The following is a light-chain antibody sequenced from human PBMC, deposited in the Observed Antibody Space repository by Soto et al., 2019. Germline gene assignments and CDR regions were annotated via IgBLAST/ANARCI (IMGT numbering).Light chain of an antibody. CDR2: TAS. V-gene: IGKV1-12*01. CDR1: QGISSL. CDR3: QQANSFPLT. J-gene: IGKJ4*01. Sequence: DIQMTQSPSSVSASVGDRVTITCRASQGISSLLAWYQQKPGKAPNLLIHTASSLQSGVPSRFSSSGSGTDFTLTTSSLQPEDFATYYCQQANSFPLTFGGGTKVEIK.